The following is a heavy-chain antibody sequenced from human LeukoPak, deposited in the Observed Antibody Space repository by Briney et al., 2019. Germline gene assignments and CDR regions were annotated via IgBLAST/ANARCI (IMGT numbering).Heavy chain of an antibody. D-gene: IGHD3-10*01. V-gene: IGHV3-21*01. Sequence: GGSLRLSCAASGFTFSSYSMNWVRQAPGKGLEWVSSISSSSSYIYYADSVKGRFTISRDNAKNSLYLQMNSLRAEDTAVYYCARDGVSTMVRGVIPSPLHWYFDLWGRGTLVTVSS. CDR3: ARDGVSTMVRGVIPSPLHWYFDL. CDR2: ISSSSSYI. J-gene: IGHJ2*01. CDR1: GFTFSSYS.